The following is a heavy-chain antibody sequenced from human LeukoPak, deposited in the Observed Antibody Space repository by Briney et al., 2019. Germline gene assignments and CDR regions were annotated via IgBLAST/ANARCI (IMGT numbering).Heavy chain of an antibody. CDR2: ISYDGSNK. CDR3: AKDENDSYDYGDYVSRYYFDY. CDR1: GFTFSSYG. J-gene: IGHJ4*02. D-gene: IGHD4-17*01. Sequence: GRSLRLSCAASGFTFSSYGMHWVRQAPGKGLEWVAVISYDGSNKYYADSVKGRFTISRDNSKNTLYLQMNSLRAEDTAVYYCAKDENDSYDYGDYVSRYYFDYWGQGTLVTVSS. V-gene: IGHV3-30*18.